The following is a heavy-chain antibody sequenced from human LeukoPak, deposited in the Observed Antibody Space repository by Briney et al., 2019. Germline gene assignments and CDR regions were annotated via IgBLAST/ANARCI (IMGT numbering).Heavy chain of an antibody. CDR2: ISGSGSTK. J-gene: IGHJ5*02. CDR3: ARDLEDCSGGSCYSWFDP. Sequence: SGGSLRLSCAASGFTFSRYTMNWVRQAPGKGLEWVSYISGSGSTKYYADSVKGRFTISRDNAKNSLYLQMNSLRAEDTAVYYCARDLEDCSGGSCYSWFDPWGQGTLVTVSS. D-gene: IGHD2-15*01. CDR1: GFTFSRYT. V-gene: IGHV3-48*04.